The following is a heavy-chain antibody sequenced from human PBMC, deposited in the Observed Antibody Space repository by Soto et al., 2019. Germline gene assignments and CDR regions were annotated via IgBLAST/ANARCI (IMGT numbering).Heavy chain of an antibody. J-gene: IGHJ4*02. Sequence: GGSLRLSCAASGFTFSSYAMSWVRQAPGKGLEWVSAISGSGGSTYYADSVKGRFTISRDNSKNTLYLQMNSLRAEDTAVYYCAKMGPTYYDILTGYLGIDYWGQGTLVTVSS. CDR2: ISGSGGST. D-gene: IGHD3-9*01. V-gene: IGHV3-23*01. CDR3: AKMGPTYYDILTGYLGIDY. CDR1: GFTFSSYA.